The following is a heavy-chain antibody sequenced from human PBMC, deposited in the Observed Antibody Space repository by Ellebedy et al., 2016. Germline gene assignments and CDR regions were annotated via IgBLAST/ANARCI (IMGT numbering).Heavy chain of an antibody. D-gene: IGHD3-3*01. Sequence: GGSLRLSXAASGSGFSFSSYGMSWVRRAPGKGLEWVASTSYSGETTHYADSVKGRFTLTRDNSKSTMYLQMNSLRAEDTAVYYCARGSITVFGGVDVWGKGTTVTVSS. CDR3: ARGSITVFGGVDV. CDR2: TSYSGETT. CDR1: GSGFSFSSYG. V-gene: IGHV3-23*01. J-gene: IGHJ6*04.